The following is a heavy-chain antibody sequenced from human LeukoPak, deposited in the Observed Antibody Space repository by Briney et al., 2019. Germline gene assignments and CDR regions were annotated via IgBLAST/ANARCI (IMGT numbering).Heavy chain of an antibody. CDR1: GFTFSSYA. Sequence: GGSLRLSCAASGFTFSSYAMTWVRQAPGKGLEWVSAISGSGVSTYYADSVRGRFTISRDNSKNTLYLQMSSLRAEDTAVYYCAKDYRYCTSTSCYGDDAFDIWGQGTMVTVSS. CDR2: ISGSGVST. CDR3: AKDYRYCTSTSCYGDDAFDI. J-gene: IGHJ3*02. V-gene: IGHV3-23*01. D-gene: IGHD2-2*01.